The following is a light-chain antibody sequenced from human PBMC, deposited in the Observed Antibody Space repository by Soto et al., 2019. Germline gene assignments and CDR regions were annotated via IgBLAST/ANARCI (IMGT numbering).Light chain of an antibody. CDR2: DVV. CDR1: SSDVGGFNS. V-gene: IGLV2-14*03. J-gene: IGLJ1*01. CDR3: SSYTSTMTNV. Sequence: QSVLTQPASVSGSPGQSITISCTGTSSDVGGFNSVSWYQLRPGTAPKLILYDVVDRPSGVSYRFSGSKSGNTASLTISGLQAADEADYFCSSYTSTMTNVFVSGNKVTVL.